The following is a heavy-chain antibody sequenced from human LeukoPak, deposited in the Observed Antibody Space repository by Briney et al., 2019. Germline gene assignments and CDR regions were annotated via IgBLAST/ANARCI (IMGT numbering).Heavy chain of an antibody. J-gene: IGHJ6*03. D-gene: IGHD3-16*02. CDR3: ARVGKYDYVWGSYRLLDATMDV. Sequence: SGGSLRLSCAASGFTFSSYEMNWVRQAPGKGLEWVSYISSSGSTIYYADSVKGRFTISRDNAKNSLYLQMNSLRAEDTAVYYCARVGKYDYVWGSYRLLDATMDVWGKGTTVTISS. CDR2: ISSSGSTI. CDR1: GFTFSSYE. V-gene: IGHV3-48*03.